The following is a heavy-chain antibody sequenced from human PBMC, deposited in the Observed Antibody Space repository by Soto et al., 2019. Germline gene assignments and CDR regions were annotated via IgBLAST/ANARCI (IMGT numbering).Heavy chain of an antibody. Sequence: QLQLQESGPGLVKPSETLSLTCTVSGGSISSSSYYWGWIRQPPGKGLEWIGSIYYSGSTYYNPSLKSRVTISVDTSKNQCSLKLSSVTAADTAVYYCARLSDSSGIDYWGQGTLVTVSS. J-gene: IGHJ4*02. CDR1: GGSISSSSYY. CDR2: IYYSGST. D-gene: IGHD6-19*01. CDR3: ARLSDSSGIDY. V-gene: IGHV4-39*01.